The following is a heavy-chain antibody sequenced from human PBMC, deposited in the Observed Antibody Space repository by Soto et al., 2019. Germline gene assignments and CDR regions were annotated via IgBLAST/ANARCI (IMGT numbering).Heavy chain of an antibody. D-gene: IGHD2-8*01. CDR1: GTSISSYY. Sequence: PSETLSLTCTVSGTSISSYYCSWIRQPPWKGLEWIANIHYSGTTNYNPSLASRVTLSVDTSKNQFSLKMTSVTAADRAMYFCARYNSYAIDYSGRGTLVTVCS. CDR3: ARYNSYAIDY. J-gene: IGHJ4*02. V-gene: IGHV4-59*01. CDR2: IHYSGTT.